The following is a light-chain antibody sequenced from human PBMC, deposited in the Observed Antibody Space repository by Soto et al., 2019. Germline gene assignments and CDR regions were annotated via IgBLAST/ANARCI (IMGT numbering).Light chain of an antibody. CDR3: GTWDSSLSAVV. CDR1: SSNIGNNY. Sequence: QPVLTQPPSVSAAPGQKVTISCSGSSSNIGNNYVSWYQQLPGTAPKLLIYDNNNRPSGIPDRFSGSKSGTSATLGITGLQTGDEADYYCGTWDSSLSAVVFGGGTKLTVL. CDR2: DNN. J-gene: IGLJ2*01. V-gene: IGLV1-51*01.